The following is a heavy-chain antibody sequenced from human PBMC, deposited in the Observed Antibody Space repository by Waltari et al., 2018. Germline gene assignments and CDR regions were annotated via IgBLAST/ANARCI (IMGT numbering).Heavy chain of an antibody. D-gene: IGHD5-18*01. CDR2: MNPHSGNT. CDR1: GYTSNSYE. J-gene: IGHJ4*02. Sequence: QVQLEQSGAEVKKRGASVKVCCKACGYTSNSYELTWVRQATGQGRVWLGWMNPHSGNTGYAQKFQGRVTMTRNTSISTAYMELSSLRSEDTAVYYCAACIHPEGYCGQGTLVTVSS. CDR3: AACIHPEGY. V-gene: IGHV1-8*01.